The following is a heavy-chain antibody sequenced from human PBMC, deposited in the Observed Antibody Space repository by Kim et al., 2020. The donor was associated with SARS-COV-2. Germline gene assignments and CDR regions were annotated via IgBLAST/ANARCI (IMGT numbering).Heavy chain of an antibody. D-gene: IGHD2-15*01. Sequence: GRFTISRENSKNTLYLQMNSLRAEDTAVYYCARGGAGYCSGGSCYPSFGYWGQGTLVTVSS. V-gene: IGHV3-30*01. CDR3: ARGGAGYCSGGSCYPSFGY. J-gene: IGHJ4*02.